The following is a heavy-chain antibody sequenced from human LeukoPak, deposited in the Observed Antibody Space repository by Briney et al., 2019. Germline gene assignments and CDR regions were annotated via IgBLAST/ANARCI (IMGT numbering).Heavy chain of an antibody. CDR3: TGRGTDY. CDR2: INAGNGNT. Sequence: ASVKVSCKASGYTFTIYRMHWVRQAPGQRLEWMGWINAGNGNTKYSQKFQGRVTITRDTSASTAYMELNSLRSEDTAVYYCTGRGTDYWGQGTLVTVSS. D-gene: IGHD5-24*01. J-gene: IGHJ4*02. CDR1: GYTFTIYR. V-gene: IGHV1-3*01.